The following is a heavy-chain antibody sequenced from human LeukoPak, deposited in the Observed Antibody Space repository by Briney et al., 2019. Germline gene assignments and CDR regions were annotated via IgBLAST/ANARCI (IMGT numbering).Heavy chain of an antibody. V-gene: IGHV3-30*02. Sequence: PGGSLRLSCAASGFTFSSYGMHWVRQAPGKGLEWVAFIRYDGSNKYYADSVKGRFTISRDNSKNTLYLQMNSLRAEDTAVYYCAKDTIVVVPAAMAEYMDVWGKGTTVTVSS. D-gene: IGHD2-2*01. CDR2: IRYDGSNK. J-gene: IGHJ6*03. CDR3: AKDTIVVVPAAMAEYMDV. CDR1: GFTFSSYG.